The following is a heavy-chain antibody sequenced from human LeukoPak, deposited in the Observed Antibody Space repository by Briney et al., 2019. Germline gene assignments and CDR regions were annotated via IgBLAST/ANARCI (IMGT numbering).Heavy chain of an antibody. Sequence: GGSLRLSCAASGFTFSSYSMNWVRQAPGKGLEWVSSISSSSYIYYADSVKGRFTISRDNAKNSLYLQMNSLRAEDTAVYYCARDVDTGYYMDVWGKGTTVTVSS. V-gene: IGHV3-21*01. J-gene: IGHJ6*03. D-gene: IGHD5-18*01. CDR2: ISSSSYI. CDR1: GFTFSSYS. CDR3: ARDVDTGYYMDV.